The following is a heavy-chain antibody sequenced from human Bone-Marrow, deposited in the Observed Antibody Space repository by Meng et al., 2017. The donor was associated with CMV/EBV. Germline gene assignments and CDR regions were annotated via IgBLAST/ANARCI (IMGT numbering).Heavy chain of an antibody. CDR1: LSTSGVG. Sequence: LSTSGVGVGWIRQPPGKALEWLALIYWNDDKRYSPSLKSRLTITKDTSKNQVVLTMTNMDPVDTATYYCAHRRPLESGSYFRWFDPWGQGTLVTVSS. V-gene: IGHV2-5*01. CDR2: IYWNDDK. D-gene: IGHD1-26*01. CDR3: AHRRPLESGSYFRWFDP. J-gene: IGHJ5*02.